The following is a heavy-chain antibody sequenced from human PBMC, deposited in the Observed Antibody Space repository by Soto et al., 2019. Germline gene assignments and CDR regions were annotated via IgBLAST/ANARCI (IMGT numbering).Heavy chain of an antibody. CDR3: VKDDRILGRRYFDL. CDR2: ISFSDGGT. V-gene: IGHV3-23*01. Sequence: WGSLRLSCAASGITFSSYALSWVRQAPGKGLEWVSSISFSDGGTYYADSVKGRLTISRDNSKNTLFLQMNSLRVEDTAVYYCVKDDRILGRRYFDLWGRGTLVTVSS. D-gene: IGHD2-15*01. J-gene: IGHJ2*01. CDR1: GITFSSYA.